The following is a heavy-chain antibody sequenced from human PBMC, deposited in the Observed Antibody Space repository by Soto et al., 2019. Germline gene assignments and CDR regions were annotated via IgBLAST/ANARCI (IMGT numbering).Heavy chain of an antibody. CDR1: GFSFDDYA. V-gene: IGHV3-9*01. Sequence: PGGSLRLSCAASGFSFDDYAMHWVRQGPGKGLEWVSGISWNSGTVGYADSVKGRFTISRDNAKKSLYLQMNSLRDEDTALYYCAKDKASYVVTMMDWGQGTPVTVSS. D-gene: IGHD2-21*02. CDR3: AKDKASYVVTMMD. CDR2: ISWNSGTV. J-gene: IGHJ4*02.